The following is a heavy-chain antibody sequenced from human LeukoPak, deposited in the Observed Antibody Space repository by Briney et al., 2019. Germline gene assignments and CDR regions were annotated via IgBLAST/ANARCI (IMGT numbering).Heavy chain of an antibody. J-gene: IGHJ4*02. CDR2: ISAYNGNT. CDR1: GYTFTSYG. D-gene: IGHD1-26*01. Sequence: ASVKVSCKASGYTFTSYGISWVRQAPGQGLEWMGWISAYNGNTNYAQKLQGRVTMTTDTSTSTAYMELSSLRSEDTAVYYCASTSIPDLGLDWGQGTLVTVSS. V-gene: IGHV1-18*01. CDR3: ASTSIPDLGLD.